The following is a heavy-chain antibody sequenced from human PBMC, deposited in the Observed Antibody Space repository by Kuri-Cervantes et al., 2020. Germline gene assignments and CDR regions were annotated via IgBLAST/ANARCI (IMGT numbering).Heavy chain of an antibody. Sequence: ASVKVSCKASGYTFTGYYMHWVRQAPGQGLEWMGWIDPNSGGTNYAQKFQDRVSMTRDTSISTAYMELSRLTSDDTAMYYCARDLWRARDYYDSSAKGHFDYWGQGTLVTVSS. CDR3: ARDLWRARDYYDSSAKGHFDY. V-gene: IGHV1-2*02. D-gene: IGHD3-22*01. CDR1: GYTFTGYY. J-gene: IGHJ4*02. CDR2: IDPNSGGT.